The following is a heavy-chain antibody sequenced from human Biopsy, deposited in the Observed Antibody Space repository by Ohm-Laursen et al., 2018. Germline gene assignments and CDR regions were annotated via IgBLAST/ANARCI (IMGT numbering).Heavy chain of an antibody. V-gene: IGHV3-11*01. J-gene: IGHJ4*01. CDR2: ISSGGSTI. D-gene: IGHD3-16*01. CDR3: GRSYGIMAAPVHL. Sequence: LSLTCTVSGGSISTYYWTWIRQPPGKGLEWVSHISSGGSTIFHADSVKGRFTISRDDAKGSLYLQMTNLRAEDTAVYYCGRSYGIMAAPVHLWGQGTLVTVSS. CDR1: GGSISTYY.